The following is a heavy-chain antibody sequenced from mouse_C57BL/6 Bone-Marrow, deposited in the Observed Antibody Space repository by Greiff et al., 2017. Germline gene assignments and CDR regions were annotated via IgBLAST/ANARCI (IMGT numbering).Heavy chain of an antibody. CDR2: INPSNGGT. V-gene: IGHV1-53*01. CDR1: GYTFTSYW. D-gene: IGHD1-1*01. Sequence: QVQLQQPGTELVKPGASVKLSCKASGYTFTSYWMHWVKQRPGQGLQWIGNINPSNGGTNYNEKFKSKATLTVDKSSSTDYMQLSSLTSEDSAVYNCAREEGLLIRFAYWGKGTLVTVSA. J-gene: IGHJ3*01. CDR3: AREEGLLIRFAY.